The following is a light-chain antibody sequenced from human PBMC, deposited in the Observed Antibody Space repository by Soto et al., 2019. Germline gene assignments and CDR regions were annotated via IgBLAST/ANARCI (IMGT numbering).Light chain of an antibody. CDR3: MQRTQMPPT. V-gene: IGKV2-29*03. Sequence: DVVMTQTPLSLSVAPGPPASISCKSSQSLLHITGETFLFWYLQKPGQSPQLLIYEVSTRVSGVPDSFSGSGSGTDFTLEISRVETDEFGIYYCMQRTQMPPTFGQGTRLGIE. J-gene: IGKJ5*01. CDR2: EVS. CDR1: QSLLHITGETF.